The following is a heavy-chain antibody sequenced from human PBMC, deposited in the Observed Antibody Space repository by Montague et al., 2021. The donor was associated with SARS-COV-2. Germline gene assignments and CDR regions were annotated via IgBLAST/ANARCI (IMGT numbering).Heavy chain of an antibody. D-gene: IGHD3-3*01. CDR2: INPNNGGT. Sequence: SVKVSFKASGYPFTGYYLHWVRQAPGQGLEWMGWINPNNGGTNYAQKFQARVTMSRDTSISTAYMELTGLTSDDTAVYYCTRDLSFGYYFDYWGQGTLVTVSS. CDR3: TRDLSFGYYFDY. V-gene: IGHV1-2*02. J-gene: IGHJ4*02. CDR1: GYPFTGYY.